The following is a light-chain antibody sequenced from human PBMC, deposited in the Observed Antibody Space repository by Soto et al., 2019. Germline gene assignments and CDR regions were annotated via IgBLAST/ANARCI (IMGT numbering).Light chain of an antibody. Sequence: QSALTQPHSASGSPGQAVTISCTGTSSDVGVYNYVSWYQHHPGKAPKLIIYEVIKRPSGVPDHFSGSKSGNTASLTVSGLQSEDEAYYSCSSDARGNSFVFGAGTKVTVL. CDR1: SSDVGVYNY. V-gene: IGLV2-8*01. CDR3: SSDARGNSFV. J-gene: IGLJ1*01. CDR2: EVI.